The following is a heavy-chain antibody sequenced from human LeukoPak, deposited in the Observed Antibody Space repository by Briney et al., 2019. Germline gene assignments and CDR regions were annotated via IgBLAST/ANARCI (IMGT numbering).Heavy chain of an antibody. CDR2: ISGSGDST. Sequence: GGSLRLSCAASGFTFSSYAMNWVRQAPGKGLEWVSTISGSGDSTFYADSVKGRFTISRDNSKNTLYLQMSSLRGEDTAVYYCAKGGVSGNYGGLLDFWGQGTLVTVSS. CDR1: GFTFSSYA. V-gene: IGHV3-23*01. CDR3: AKGGVSGNYGGLLDF. J-gene: IGHJ4*02. D-gene: IGHD1-26*01.